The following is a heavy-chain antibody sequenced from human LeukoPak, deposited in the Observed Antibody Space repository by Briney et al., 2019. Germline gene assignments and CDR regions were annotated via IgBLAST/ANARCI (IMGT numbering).Heavy chain of an antibody. Sequence: EASVKVSCKASGGTFSSYAISWVRQAPGQGLEWMGGIIPIFGTANYAQKFQGRVTITTDESTSTAYMELSSLRSEDTAVYYCARTESGYYGSGSYYNPLGPQEYWGQGTLVTVSS. V-gene: IGHV1-69*05. D-gene: IGHD3-10*01. CDR1: GGTFSSYA. J-gene: IGHJ4*02. CDR2: IIPIFGTA. CDR3: ARTESGYYGSGSYYNPLGPQEY.